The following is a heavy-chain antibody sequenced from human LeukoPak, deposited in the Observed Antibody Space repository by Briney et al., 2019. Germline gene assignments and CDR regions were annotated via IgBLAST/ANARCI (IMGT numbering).Heavy chain of an antibody. D-gene: IGHD3-10*01. Sequence: SETLSLTCTVSGGSISSYYWSLIRQPPGKGLEWIGYIYYSGSTNYNPSLKSRVTISVDTSKNQFSLKLSSVTAADTAAYYCARADRITMVRGVILFDYWGQGTLVTVSS. J-gene: IGHJ4*02. CDR3: ARADRITMVRGVILFDY. CDR2: IYYSGST. V-gene: IGHV4-59*01. CDR1: GGSISSYY.